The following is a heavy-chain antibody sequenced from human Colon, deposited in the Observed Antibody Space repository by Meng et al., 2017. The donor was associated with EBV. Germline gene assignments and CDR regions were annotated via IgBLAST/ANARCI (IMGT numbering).Heavy chain of an antibody. Sequence: QVQLVQLGAEVKKPGASVKVPCKASGYTFASYGISWVRQAPGQGLEWMGWNSAYNGNADYAQNLQGRVTMTTDTSTNTAYMELRSLRPDDTAVYFCARGLVGPWGQGTLVTVAS. CDR1: GYTFASYG. J-gene: IGHJ5*02. V-gene: IGHV1-18*01. CDR3: ARGLVGP. CDR2: NSAYNGNA. D-gene: IGHD4-11*01.